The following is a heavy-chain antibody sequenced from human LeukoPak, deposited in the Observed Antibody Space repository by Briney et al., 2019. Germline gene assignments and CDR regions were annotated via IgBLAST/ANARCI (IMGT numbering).Heavy chain of an antibody. CDR3: ARGRSSSWYYFDY. Sequence: SETLSLTCTVSGGSINSYYWSWIRQPAGKGLEWIGEINHSGSTNYNPSLKSRVTISVDTSKNQFSLKLSSVTAADTAVYYCARGRSSSWYYFDYWGQGTLVTVSS. V-gene: IGHV4-34*01. J-gene: IGHJ4*02. CDR1: GGSINSYY. CDR2: INHSGST. D-gene: IGHD6-13*01.